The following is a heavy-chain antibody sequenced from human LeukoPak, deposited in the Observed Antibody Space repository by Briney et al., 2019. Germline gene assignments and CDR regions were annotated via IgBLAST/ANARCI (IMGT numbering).Heavy chain of an antibody. CDR3: ARGHGDHLYFDY. CDR1: GVSISSSNSY. CDR2: IYYTGNT. Sequence: SETLSLTCSVSGVSISSSNSYWGWIRQPPGKGLEWIGSIYYTGNTYYNASLKSRVTISIDTSKNQFSLKLTSVTAADTAVYYCARGHGDHLYFDYWGQGTLVTVSS. J-gene: IGHJ4*02. D-gene: IGHD4-17*01. V-gene: IGHV4-39*01.